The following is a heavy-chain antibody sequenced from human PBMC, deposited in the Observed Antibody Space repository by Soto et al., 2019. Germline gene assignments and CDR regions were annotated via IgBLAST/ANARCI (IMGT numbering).Heavy chain of an antibody. CDR2: IYYSGST. D-gene: IGHD2-15*01. Sequence: QVQLQESGPGLVKPSQTLSLTCTVSGGSISSGDYYWSWIRQPPGKGLEWIGYIYYSGSTYYNPSLKRRVTLAVDTSKNQCSLKLSSVTAADTAVYYCASVYCSGGSCFFDPWGQGTLVTVSS. J-gene: IGHJ5*02. CDR1: GGSISSGDYY. CDR3: ASVYCSGGSCFFDP. V-gene: IGHV4-30-4*01.